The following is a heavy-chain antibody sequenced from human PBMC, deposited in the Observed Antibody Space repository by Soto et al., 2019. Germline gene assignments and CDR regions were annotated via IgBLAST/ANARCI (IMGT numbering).Heavy chain of an antibody. CDR1: GGSISSYY. D-gene: IGHD2-2*01. J-gene: IGHJ5*02. CDR3: ARYCNNATCYRWFDP. CDR2: MYPSGST. V-gene: IGHV4-4*07. Sequence: SETLSLTCTVSGGSISSYYWSWIRQPAGKGLEWIGRMYPSGSTNYNPSLKSRVTMSVDTSKNQFSLKLNSVTAADTAVYYCARYCNNATCYRWFDPWGQGTLVTVAS.